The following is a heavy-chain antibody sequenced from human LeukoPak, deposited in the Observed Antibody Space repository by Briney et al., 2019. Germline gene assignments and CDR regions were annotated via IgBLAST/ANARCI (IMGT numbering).Heavy chain of an antibody. CDR2: ISSSSSTI. CDR3: AKHHYYDSRYY. CDR1: GFTFSSYS. V-gene: IGHV3-48*01. J-gene: IGHJ4*02. D-gene: IGHD3-22*01. Sequence: GGSLRLSCAASGFTFSSYSMNWVRQAPGKGLEWVSYISSSSSTIYYADSVKGRFTISRDNAKNSLYLQMNSLRAEDTAVYYCAKHHYYDSRYYWGQGTLVTVSS.